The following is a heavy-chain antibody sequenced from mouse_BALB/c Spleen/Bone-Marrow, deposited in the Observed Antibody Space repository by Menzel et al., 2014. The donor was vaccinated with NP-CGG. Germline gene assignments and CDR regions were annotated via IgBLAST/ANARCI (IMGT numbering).Heavy chain of an antibody. J-gene: IGHJ3*01. CDR2: ISGDGRYT. CDR3: ARHAYYDQTEVSFVY. D-gene: IGHD2-4*01. CDR1: GFSFSNYG. V-gene: IGHV5-9-2*01. Sequence: EVMLVESGGGLVKSGGSLKFSCAASGFSFSNYGMSWVRQTPEKRLEWVATISGDGRYTFYSDSVKGRFTISRDNAKNNLYLQLSSLRSEDTALYYCARHAYYDQTEVSFVYWGQGTLVTVSA.